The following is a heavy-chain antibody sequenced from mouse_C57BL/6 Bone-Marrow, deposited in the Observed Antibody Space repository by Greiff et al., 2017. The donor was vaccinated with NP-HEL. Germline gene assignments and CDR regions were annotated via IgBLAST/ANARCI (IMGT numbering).Heavy chain of an antibody. V-gene: IGHV1-26*01. CDR2: INPNNGGT. Sequence: EVQLQQSGPELVKPGASVKISCKASGYTFTDYYMNWVKQSHGKSLEWIGDINPNNGGTSYNQKFKGKATLTVDKSSSTAYMELRSLTSEDSAVYYCARWGIERDYWGQGTTLTVSS. J-gene: IGHJ2*01. CDR3: ARWGIERDY. CDR1: GYTFTDYY.